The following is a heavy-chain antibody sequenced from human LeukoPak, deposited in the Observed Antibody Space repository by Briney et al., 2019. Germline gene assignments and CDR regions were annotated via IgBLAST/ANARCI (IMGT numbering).Heavy chain of an antibody. CDR2: IYYNGDT. CDR3: TRQPTRDGFDI. Sequence: SETLSLTCTVSGGSISSSSYYWGWIRQPPGKGLEWIGSIYYNGDTYYHPSFKSRVAISVDRSRNQFSLKLSSVTAADTAVYYCTRQPTRDGFDIWGQGTMVTVSS. V-gene: IGHV4-39*01. J-gene: IGHJ3*02. CDR1: GGSISSSSYY.